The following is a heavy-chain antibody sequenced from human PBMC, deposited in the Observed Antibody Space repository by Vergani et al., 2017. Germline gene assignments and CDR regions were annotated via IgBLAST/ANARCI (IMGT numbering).Heavy chain of an antibody. CDR1: GFTFSSYE. V-gene: IGHV3-48*03. Sequence: EVQLVESGGGLVQPGGSLRLSCAASGFTFSSYEMNWVRQAPGKGLEWVSYISSSGSTIYYADSVKGRFTISRDNAKNSLYLQMNSLRAEDTAVYYCARVFSVVVPAATDYYYYMDVWGKGTTVTVSS. CDR3: ARVFSVVVPAATDYYYYMDV. CDR2: ISSSGSTI. J-gene: IGHJ6*03. D-gene: IGHD2-2*01.